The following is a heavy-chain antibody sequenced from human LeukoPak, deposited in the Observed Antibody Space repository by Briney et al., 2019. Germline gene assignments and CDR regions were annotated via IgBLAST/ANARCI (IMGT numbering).Heavy chain of an antibody. J-gene: IGHJ4*02. Sequence: PGGSLRLSCAASGFTFNSYWMSWVRQAPGKGLEGVANINRDGRETYYVDSVKGRFTISKDKANSSRYLQMNSLRVDDTAVYYCVRGLRSSWGLDDYWGQGTLVTVSS. CDR2: INRDGRET. CDR1: GFTFNSYW. CDR3: VRGLRSSWGLDDY. D-gene: IGHD6-13*01. V-gene: IGHV3-7*01.